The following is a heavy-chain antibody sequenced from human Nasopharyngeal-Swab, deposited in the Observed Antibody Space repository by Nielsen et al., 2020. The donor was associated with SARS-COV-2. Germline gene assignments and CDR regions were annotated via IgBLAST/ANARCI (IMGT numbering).Heavy chain of an antibody. CDR2: IDPSDSYT. J-gene: IGHJ4*02. CDR3: ARFSSGTIPSVDY. CDR1: GYSFTSYW. V-gene: IGHV5-10-1*01. Sequence: VESLKISCKGSGYSFTSYWISWVRQMPGKGLERMGRIDPSDSYTNYHPSFQGHVTISADKSINTAYLQWSSLKASDTAMYYCARFSSGTIPSVDYWGQGTLVTVSS. D-gene: IGHD1-7*01.